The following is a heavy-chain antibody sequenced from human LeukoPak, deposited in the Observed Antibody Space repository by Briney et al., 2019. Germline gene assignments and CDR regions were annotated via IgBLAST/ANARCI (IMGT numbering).Heavy chain of an antibody. V-gene: IGHV3-21*01. Sequence: GGSLRLSCAASGFTFSSYSMNWVRQAPGKGLEWVSSISSSSSYIYYADSVKGRFTISRDNSKNTLYLQMNSLRAEDTAVYYCARYYGSGSYYSFDPWGQGTLVTVSS. CDR3: ARYYGSGSYYSFDP. D-gene: IGHD3-10*01. CDR1: GFTFSSYS. J-gene: IGHJ5*02. CDR2: ISSSSSYI.